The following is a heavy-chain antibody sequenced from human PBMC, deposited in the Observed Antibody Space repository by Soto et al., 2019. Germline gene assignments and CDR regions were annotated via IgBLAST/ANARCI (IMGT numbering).Heavy chain of an antibody. CDR1: GLSFSTYA. V-gene: IGHV3-33*01. CDR2: IWFDGVKE. J-gene: IGHJ6*02. CDR3: TRATFDV. Sequence: GGSLRLSCAVSGLSFSTYAIHWVRQAPGKGLEWLAIIWFDGVKEYYAESVRGRFTISIDNSKNTVSLQMDTVGAEDSALYYCTRATFDVWGQGTTVTVSS.